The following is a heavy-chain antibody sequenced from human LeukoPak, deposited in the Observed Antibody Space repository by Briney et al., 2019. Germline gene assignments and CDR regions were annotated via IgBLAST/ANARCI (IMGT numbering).Heavy chain of an antibody. V-gene: IGHV4-31*03. J-gene: IGHJ4*02. CDR2: IYYSGST. D-gene: IGHD4-17*01. Sequence: SETLSLTCTVSGGSISSGGYYWSWIRQHPGKGLEWIGYIYYSGSTYYNPSLKSRVTISVDTSKNQFSLKLSSVTAADTAVYYCARDNDYGDYFGGLDYWGQGTLVTVSS. CDR3: ARDNDYGDYFGGLDY. CDR1: GGSISSGGYY.